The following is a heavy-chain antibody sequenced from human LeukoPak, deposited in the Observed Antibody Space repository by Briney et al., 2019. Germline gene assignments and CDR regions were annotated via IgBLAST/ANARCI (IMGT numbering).Heavy chain of an antibody. J-gene: IGHJ4*02. D-gene: IGHD1-26*01. Sequence: PGGSLRLSCTTSGFIFNNYAMTWVRQVPGKGLEWVSSISSSSSYIYYADSVKGRFTISRDNAKNSLYLQMNSLRGEDTAVYYCARESVGASDYWGQGTLVTVSS. CDR2: ISSSSSYI. V-gene: IGHV3-21*01. CDR3: ARESVGASDY. CDR1: GFIFNNYA.